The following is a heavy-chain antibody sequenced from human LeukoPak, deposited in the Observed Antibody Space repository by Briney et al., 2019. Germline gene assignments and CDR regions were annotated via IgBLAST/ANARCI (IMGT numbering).Heavy chain of an antibody. Sequence: GGSLRLSYAASGFTFSSYGMHWVRQAPRKGLVWVAFIRYDGSNKFYADSVKGRFTISRDNSKNTLYLQMNSLRGEDTAVYYCAKGNYFDYWGQGTLVTVSS. CDR3: AKGNYFDY. V-gene: IGHV3-30*02. CDR1: GFTFSSYG. D-gene: IGHD6-13*01. CDR2: IRYDGSNK. J-gene: IGHJ4*02.